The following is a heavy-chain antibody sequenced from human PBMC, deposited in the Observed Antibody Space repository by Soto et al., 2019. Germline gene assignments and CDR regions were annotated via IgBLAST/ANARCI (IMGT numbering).Heavy chain of an antibody. CDR2: ISSSGSTI. D-gene: IGHD5-18*01. CDR3: AGSIGVDTAMVKDY. J-gene: IGHJ4*02. CDR1: GFTFSSYE. V-gene: IGHV3-48*03. Sequence: GGSLRLSCAASGFTFSSYEMNWVRQAPGKGLEWVSYISSSGSTIYYADSVKGRFTISRDNAKNSLYLQMKSLRAEDTAVYYCAGSIGVDTAMVKDYWGQGTLVTVSS.